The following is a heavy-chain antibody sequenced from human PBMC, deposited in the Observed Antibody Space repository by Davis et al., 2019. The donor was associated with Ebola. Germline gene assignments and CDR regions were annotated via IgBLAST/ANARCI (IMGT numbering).Heavy chain of an antibody. CDR1: GFTFSGSA. V-gene: IGHV3-73*01. J-gene: IGHJ4*02. Sequence: GESLKISCAASGFTFSGSAMHWVRQASGKGLEWVGRIRSKANSYATAYAASVKGRFTISRDDSKNTAYLQMNSLKTEDTAVYYCAKGRLALYARFDYWGQGTLVTVSS. CDR2: IRSKANSYAT. D-gene: IGHD3-3*02. CDR3: AKGRLALYARFDY.